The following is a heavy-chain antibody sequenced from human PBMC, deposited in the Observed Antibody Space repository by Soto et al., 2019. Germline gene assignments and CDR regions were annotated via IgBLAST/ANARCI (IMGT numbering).Heavy chain of an antibody. CDR3: TTDSCTTIIVGRFDY. D-gene: IGHD3-22*01. Sequence: PGGSLRLSCAASGFIFSSYDVHWVRQAPGKGLEWVSVIKSKTDGGTADFAAPVKGRFAISRDDSKNTVYLQMNSLKTEDTAVYYCTTDSCTTIIVGRFDYWGHGTLVTVS. V-gene: IGHV3-15*07. J-gene: IGHJ4*01. CDR1: GFIFSSYD. CDR2: IKSKTDGGTA.